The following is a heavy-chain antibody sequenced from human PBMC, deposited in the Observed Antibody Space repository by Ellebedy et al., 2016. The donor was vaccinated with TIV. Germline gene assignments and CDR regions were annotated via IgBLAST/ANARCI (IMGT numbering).Heavy chain of an antibody. J-gene: IGHJ4*02. CDR3: ARGVGNPSHLDY. CDR1: GYTVTRYY. V-gene: IGHV1-46*04. D-gene: IGHD4-23*01. CDR2: INPTDGIT. Sequence: AASVKVSCKSSGYTVTRYYMHWVRQAPGQGLEWMGVINPTDGITDYAQKLQGRVTLTRDTSMTTVYMEMSSLRSDDTAVYYCARGVGNPSHLDYWGQGTLVTVSS.